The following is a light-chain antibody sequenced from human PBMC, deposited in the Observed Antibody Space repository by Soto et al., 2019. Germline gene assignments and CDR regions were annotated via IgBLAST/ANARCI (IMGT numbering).Light chain of an antibody. Sequence: QTVVTQEPSFSVSPGRTVTLTCGLNSGSVSTSYYPSWYQQTPGQAPRTLIHNTNTRSSGVPDRFSGSILGNEAALTIAGAQSYDESDYYCVLYLGSGVPVFGGGTQLTVL. CDR2: NTN. CDR1: SGSVSTSYY. V-gene: IGLV8-61*01. J-gene: IGLJ7*01. CDR3: VLYLGSGVPV.